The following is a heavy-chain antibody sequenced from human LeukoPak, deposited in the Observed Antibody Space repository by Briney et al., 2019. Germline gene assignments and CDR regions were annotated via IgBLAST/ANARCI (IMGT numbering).Heavy chain of an antibody. CDR3: ARAGQQLVPYYFNY. J-gene: IGHJ4*02. CDR1: GFTFSSYA. D-gene: IGHD6-13*01. CDR2: ISGSGYST. Sequence: GGSLRLSCAASGFTFSSYAMSWVRQAPGKGLEWVSAISGSGYSTYYADSVKGRFTISRDNSKNTLYLQMNSLRADDTAVYFCARAGQQLVPYYFNYWGQGILVTVSS. V-gene: IGHV3-23*01.